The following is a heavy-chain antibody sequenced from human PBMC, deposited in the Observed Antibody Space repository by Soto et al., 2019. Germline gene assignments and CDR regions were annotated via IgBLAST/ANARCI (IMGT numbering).Heavy chain of an antibody. Sequence: QVQIVQSGAEVKKPGASVKISCKDSGYTFSNYITHWVRQAPGERLEWMGWINAANGNTKYSQKFQGRVTIIRDTSATTIYMDLSSLRSEDTGVYYCAKEPAVAGMLALDFWGQGTLVTVSS. CDR1: GYTFSNYI. J-gene: IGHJ4*02. D-gene: IGHD6-19*01. V-gene: IGHV1-3*01. CDR2: INAANGNT. CDR3: AKEPAVAGMLALDF.